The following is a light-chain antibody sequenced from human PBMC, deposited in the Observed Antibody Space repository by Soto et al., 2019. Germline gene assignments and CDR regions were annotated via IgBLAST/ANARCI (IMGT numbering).Light chain of an antibody. CDR1: QSVSSY. V-gene: IGKV3-11*01. J-gene: IGKJ4*01. CDR3: QQRSNWPRLT. Sequence: EIVLTQSPATLSLSPGERATLSCRASQSVSSYLAWYQQRPGQAPRLLIYDASNRSTGIPARFSGSGSETEFTLTISSLEPEDFAVYYCQQRSNWPRLTFGGGTKVEI. CDR2: DAS.